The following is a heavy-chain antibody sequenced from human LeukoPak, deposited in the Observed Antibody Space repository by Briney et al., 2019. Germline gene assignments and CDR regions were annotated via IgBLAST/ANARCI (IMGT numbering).Heavy chain of an antibody. D-gene: IGHD1-26*01. J-gene: IGHJ4*02. CDR2: IKQDGSEK. CDR3: ARDYIGIVDY. Sequence: GGSLRLSCAASGFTFSSYAMHWVRQAPGKGLEWVANIKQDGSEKYYVDSVKGRFTISRDNAKNSLYLQMNSLRAEDTAVYYCARDYIGIVDYWGQGTLVTVSS. V-gene: IGHV3-7*01. CDR1: GFTFSSYA.